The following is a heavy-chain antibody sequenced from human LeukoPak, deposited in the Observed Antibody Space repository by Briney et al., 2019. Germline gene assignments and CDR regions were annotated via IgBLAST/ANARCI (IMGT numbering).Heavy chain of an antibody. D-gene: IGHD3-16*01. CDR1: GYTFTNYY. Sequence: ASVKVSCKASGYTFTNYYMHWVRQAPRQGLEWVGIINPSNSRTDSAQKFHGRVTMTSDMSTSTVYMELSTLISEDTAVYYCARGGAKVDWLDPWGQGTLVTVSS. CDR2: INPSNSRT. J-gene: IGHJ5*02. V-gene: IGHV1-46*01. CDR3: ARGGAKVDWLDP.